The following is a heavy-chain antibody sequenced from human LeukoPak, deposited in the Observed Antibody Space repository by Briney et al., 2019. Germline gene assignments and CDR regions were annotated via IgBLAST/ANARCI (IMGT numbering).Heavy chain of an antibody. V-gene: IGHV3-30*02. CDR3: ARERERFLNL. J-gene: IGHJ5*02. D-gene: IGHD3-3*01. Sequence: GGSLRLSCAASGFTFSSYGMHWVRQAPGKGLEWVAFIRYDGSNKYYADSVKGRFTISRDNSKNTLYLEMNSLRAEDTGVYYCARERERFLNLWGQGTLVTVSS. CDR1: GFTFSSYG. CDR2: IRYDGSNK.